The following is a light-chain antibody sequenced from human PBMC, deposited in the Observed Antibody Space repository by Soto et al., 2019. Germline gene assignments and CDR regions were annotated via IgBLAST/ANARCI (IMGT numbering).Light chain of an antibody. CDR2: RNN. J-gene: IGLJ2*01. CDR1: SSNSGSNY. CDR3: AAWDDSLSGRGV. Sequence: QAVVTQPPSASGTPGQRVTISCSGTSSNSGSNYVYWYQQLPGTAPKLLIYRNNQRPSGVPDRFSGSKSGTSASLAISGLRSEDEADYYCAAWDDSLSGRGVFGGGTKVTVL. V-gene: IGLV1-47*01.